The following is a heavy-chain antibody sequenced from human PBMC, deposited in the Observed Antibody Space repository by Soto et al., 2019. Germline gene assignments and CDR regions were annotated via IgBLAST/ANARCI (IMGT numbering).Heavy chain of an antibody. J-gene: IGHJ6*02. CDR2: INPSGGST. V-gene: IGHV1-46*01. D-gene: IGHD6-6*01. Sequence: GASVKVSCKAPGYTFTSYYMHWVRQAPGQGLEWMGIINPSGGSTSNAQKFQGRVTMIRDTSTSTVYMELSSLRSEDTAVYYCARAISIGRIAARPGYYYYGMDVWGQGTTVTVSS. CDR1: GYTFTSYY. CDR3: ARAISIGRIAARPGYYYYGMDV.